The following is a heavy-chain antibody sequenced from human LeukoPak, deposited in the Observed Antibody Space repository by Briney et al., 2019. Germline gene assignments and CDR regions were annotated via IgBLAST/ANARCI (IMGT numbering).Heavy chain of an antibody. D-gene: IGHD3-9*01. CDR1: GYTFTSYA. Sequence: ASVKVSCKASGYTFTSYAMNWVRQAPGQGLEWMGWINTNTGIPTYAQGFTGRFVFSLDTSVSTAYLQISSLKAEDTAVYYCARDSEDILTGSPLDYWGQGTLVTVSS. V-gene: IGHV7-4-1*02. J-gene: IGHJ4*02. CDR3: ARDSEDILTGSPLDY. CDR2: INTNTGIP.